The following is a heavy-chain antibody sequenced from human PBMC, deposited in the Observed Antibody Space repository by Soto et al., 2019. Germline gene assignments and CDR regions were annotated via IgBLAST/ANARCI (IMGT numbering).Heavy chain of an antibody. CDR2: INPSGDGT. J-gene: IGHJ6*02. D-gene: IGHD4-17*01. V-gene: IGHV1-46*02. CDR1: GYTFNAFY. Sequence: ASVKVSCKAFGYTFNAFYMHWVRQAPGQGLEWMGVINPSGDGTSYAQKFRGRVTMTRDTSTSTVYMELSSLRSEDTAVYYCARVALGYDYADVWGPGTTVTVSS. CDR3: ARVALGYDYADV.